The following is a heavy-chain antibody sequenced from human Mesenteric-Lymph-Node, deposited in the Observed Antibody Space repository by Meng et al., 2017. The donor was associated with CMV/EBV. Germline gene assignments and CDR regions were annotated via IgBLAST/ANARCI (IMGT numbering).Heavy chain of an antibody. CDR2: ITNEGSRT. D-gene: IGHD2-2*01. CDR1: GFTFSSHW. J-gene: IGHJ4*02. V-gene: IGHV3-74*01. CDR3: AKGGYQLLYYFDY. Sequence: GESLKISCAASGFTFSSHWMHLVRQVPGKGLVWVSTITNEGSRTFYADSVKGRFTISRDNAKNTVYLQMDSLSAEDTAVYYCAKGGYQLLYYFDYWGQGTLVTVSS.